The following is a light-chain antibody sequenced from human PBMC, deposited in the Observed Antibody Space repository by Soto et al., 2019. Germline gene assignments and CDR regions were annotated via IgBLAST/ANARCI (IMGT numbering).Light chain of an antibody. CDR1: SSDVGAYNY. J-gene: IGLJ2*01. Sequence: QSVLTQPASVSGSPGQSITISCTGTSSDVGAYNYVSWFQQYPGKAPKLMIYEVSNRPSGVSNRFSGSKSGNTASLTISGLQAEDEADYYCSSYTTSSTLVVFGGGTKVNVL. CDR3: SSYTTSSTLVV. V-gene: IGLV2-14*01. CDR2: EVS.